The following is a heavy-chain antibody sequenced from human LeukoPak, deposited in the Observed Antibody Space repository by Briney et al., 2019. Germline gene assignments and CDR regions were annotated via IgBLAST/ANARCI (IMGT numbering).Heavy chain of an antibody. Sequence: TLSLTCTVSGGSISSGDYYWSWIRQPPGKGLEWIGYIYYSGSTYYNPSLKSRVTISVDTSKNQFSLKLSSVTAADTAVYYCARAGYYDFWSGYYFWFDPWGQGTLVTVPS. CDR2: IYYSGST. CDR3: ARAGYYDFWSGYYFWFDP. D-gene: IGHD3-3*01. J-gene: IGHJ5*02. V-gene: IGHV4-30-4*08. CDR1: GGSISSGDYY.